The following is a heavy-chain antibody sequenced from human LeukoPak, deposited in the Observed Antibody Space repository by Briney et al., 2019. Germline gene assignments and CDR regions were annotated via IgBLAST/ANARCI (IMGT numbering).Heavy chain of an antibody. CDR2: ISSSSSTI. CDR1: GFTFSSYG. CDR3: ARDTPHIDY. Sequence: QTGGFLRLSCAASGFTFSSYGMDWVRQAPGKGLEWVSYISSSSSTIYYADSVKGRFTISRDNAKNSLYLQMNSLRAEDTAVYYCARDTPHIDYWGQGTVVTVSS. V-gene: IGHV3-48*04. J-gene: IGHJ4*02.